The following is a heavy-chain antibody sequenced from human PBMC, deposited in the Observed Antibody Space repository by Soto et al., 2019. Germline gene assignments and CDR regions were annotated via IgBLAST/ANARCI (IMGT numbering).Heavy chain of an antibody. CDR3: ATLGSGSYDY. D-gene: IGHD1-26*01. J-gene: IGHJ4*01. V-gene: IGHV1-69*02. CDR2: ISPTVGIP. CDR1: GGTFSSYI. Sequence: QVHLVHSGAEVKKPGSSVKVSCKASGGTFSSYIISWVRQAPGQGLEWMGRISPTVGIPNYAQKFQGRVTITADRSTSTAYMELSSLRSEDTAIYYCATLGSGSYDYWGHGTLVTVSS.